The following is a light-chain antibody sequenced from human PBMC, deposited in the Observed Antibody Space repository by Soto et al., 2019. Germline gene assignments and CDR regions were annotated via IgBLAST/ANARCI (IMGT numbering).Light chain of an antibody. J-gene: IGKJ4*01. V-gene: IGKV1-5*01. CDR1: QTISNW. CDR3: QQYNTYPLT. Sequence: DIQMTQSPSTLSASVGDRVTITCRASQTISNWWAWYQQKPGKAPKVLIFDASTLDGGVPSRFSGRRSGTDFTLTISSLQPSDSETYYCQQYNTYPLTFGGGTKVDIK. CDR2: DAS.